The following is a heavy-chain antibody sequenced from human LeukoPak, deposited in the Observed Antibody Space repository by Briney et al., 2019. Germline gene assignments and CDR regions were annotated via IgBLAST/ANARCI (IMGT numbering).Heavy chain of an antibody. V-gene: IGHV1-18*01. D-gene: IGHD3-22*01. CDR2: ISGYNGNT. CDR1: GYTFTSYG. CDR3: ARSGNVVVVPWDWFDP. Sequence: GASVKVSCKASGYTFTSYGISWVRQAPGQGLEWMGWISGYNGNTNYAQKLQGRVTMTTDTSTSTAYMELRSLRSDDTAVYYCARSGNVVVVPWDWFDPWGQGTLVTVSS. J-gene: IGHJ5*02.